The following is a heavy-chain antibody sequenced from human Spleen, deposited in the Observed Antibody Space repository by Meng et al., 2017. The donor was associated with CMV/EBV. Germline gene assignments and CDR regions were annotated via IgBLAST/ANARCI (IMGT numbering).Heavy chain of an antibody. CDR1: GFTFSRYW. CDR3: ARGELRLFDY. Sequence: GESLKISCVDSGFTFSRYWMTWVRQAPGKGLEWLSFISATGSTIYYADSVKGRFTISRDNAKNSLYLQMNSLKAEDAAVYYCARGELRLFDYWGQGTLVTVSS. D-gene: IGHD1-26*01. V-gene: IGHV3-48*04. J-gene: IGHJ4*02. CDR2: ISATGSTI.